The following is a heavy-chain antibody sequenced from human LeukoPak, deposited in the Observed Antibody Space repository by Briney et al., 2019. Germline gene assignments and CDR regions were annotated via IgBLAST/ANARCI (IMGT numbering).Heavy chain of an antibody. CDR1: GGTFSSYA. D-gene: IGHD2-2*01. CDR2: IIPIFGTA. J-gene: IGHJ3*02. V-gene: IGHV1-69*05. Sequence: ASVKVSCKASGGTFSSYAISWVRQAPGQGLEWMGGIIPIFGTANYAQKFQGRVTITTDESTSTAYMELSSVRSEDTAVYYCARFHRYCSSTSCPLDAFDIWGQGTMVTVSS. CDR3: ARFHRYCSSTSCPLDAFDI.